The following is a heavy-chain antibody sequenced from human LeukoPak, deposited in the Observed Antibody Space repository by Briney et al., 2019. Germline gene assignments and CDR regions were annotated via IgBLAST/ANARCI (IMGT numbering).Heavy chain of an antibody. D-gene: IGHD1-26*01. J-gene: IGHJ4*02. CDR3: AKGPTDSCWEKLHD. CDR1: GFTVTTLA. V-gene: IGHV3-23*01. CDR2: IGESDGRT. Sequence: GSLSLSCAASGFTVTTLAMTWVRQAPGKGLEWVSVIGESDGRTYYADSVKGRFTISRDESKNTLYLQMNSLRAEDTAVYYCAKGPTDSCWEKLHDWGQGTLVTVSS.